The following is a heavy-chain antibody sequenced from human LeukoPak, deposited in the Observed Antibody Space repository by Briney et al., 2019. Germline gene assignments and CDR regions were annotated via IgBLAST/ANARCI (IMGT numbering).Heavy chain of an antibody. CDR2: INPNSGGT. V-gene: IGHV1-2*02. CDR1: GYTFTSYY. CDR3: ASGLDLWFGELLGSRDY. J-gene: IGHJ4*02. D-gene: IGHD3-10*01. Sequence: GASVKVSCKASGYTFTSYYMHWVRQAPGQGLEWMGWINPNSGGTNYAQKFQGRVTMTRDTSISTAYMELSRLRSDDTAVYYCASGLDLWFGELLGSRDYWGQGTLVTVSS.